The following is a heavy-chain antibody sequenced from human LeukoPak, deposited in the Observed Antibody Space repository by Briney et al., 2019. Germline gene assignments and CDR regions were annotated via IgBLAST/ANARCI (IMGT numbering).Heavy chain of an antibody. CDR2: ISYDANNK. CDR1: GFTFSNFA. J-gene: IGHJ4*02. Sequence: PGGSLRLSCAASGFTFSNFAMHWVRQAPGQGLEWVTTISYDANNKYYADSVKGRFTISRDNSKNTVYLQMNSLRAEDTAVYYCARARDYYGSGSYFFDYWGQGTLVTVSS. V-gene: IGHV3-30*04. D-gene: IGHD3-10*01. CDR3: ARARDYYGSGSYFFDY.